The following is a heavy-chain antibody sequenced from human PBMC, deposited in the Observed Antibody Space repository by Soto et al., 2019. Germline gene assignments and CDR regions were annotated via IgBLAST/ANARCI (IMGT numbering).Heavy chain of an antibody. CDR3: VRKGVAVSGASWLDP. J-gene: IGHJ5*02. V-gene: IGHV3-23*01. CDR2: ISASGKTA. D-gene: IGHD6-19*01. Sequence: GGSLRLSCAAPGYTFSSYAMNWVRQAPGKGLEWVSVISASGKTAYYADSVKGRFTISRDNSKNTLYLQMNSLRAEDTALYYCVRKGVAVSGASWLDPWGQGTLVTVSS. CDR1: GYTFSSYA.